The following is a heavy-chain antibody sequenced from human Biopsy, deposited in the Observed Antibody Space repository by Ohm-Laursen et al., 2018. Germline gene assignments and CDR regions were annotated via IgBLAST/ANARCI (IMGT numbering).Heavy chain of an antibody. CDR2: ISRTGYT. Sequence: TLSLTCTVSGGSFTGHYWTWIRQPPGKGLEWIGHISRTGYTSYKSSLKSRVTISLDTSRKHFSLRLTSLAAADTAVYYCARGSNEYGGLYFPHWGQGTLVTVPS. CDR3: ARGSNEYGGLYFPH. D-gene: IGHD4-23*01. CDR1: GGSFTGHY. V-gene: IGHV4-59*11. J-gene: IGHJ1*01.